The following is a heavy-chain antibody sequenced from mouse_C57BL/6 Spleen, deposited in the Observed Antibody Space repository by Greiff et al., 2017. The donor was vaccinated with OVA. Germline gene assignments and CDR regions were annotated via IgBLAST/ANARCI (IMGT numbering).Heavy chain of an antibody. CDR2: IDPSDSYS. CDR1: GYTFTSYW. CDR3: ASSNWY. Sequence: VQLQQPGPELVMPGASVKLSCKASGYTFTSYWMHWVKQRPGQGLEWIGEIDPSDSYSNYNQKFKGKSTLTVDKSSSTAYMQLSSLTSEDSAVYYCASSNWYWGQGTTLTVSS. J-gene: IGHJ2*01. V-gene: IGHV1-69*01. D-gene: IGHD4-1*02.